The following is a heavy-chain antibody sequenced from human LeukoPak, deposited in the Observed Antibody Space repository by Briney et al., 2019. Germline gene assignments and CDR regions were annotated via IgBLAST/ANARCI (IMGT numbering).Heavy chain of an antibody. V-gene: IGHV3-7*01. CDR3: ARDGYSSSWPVSPDY. CDR2: IKQDGSEK. D-gene: IGHD6-13*01. CDR1: GFTFSSYW. Sequence: GGSLRLSCAASGFTFSSYWMSWVRQAPGKGLEWVANIKQDGSEKYYVDSVKGRFTISRDNAKNSLYLQMNSLRAEDTAVYYCARDGYSSSWPVSPDYWGQGTLVTVSS. J-gene: IGHJ4*02.